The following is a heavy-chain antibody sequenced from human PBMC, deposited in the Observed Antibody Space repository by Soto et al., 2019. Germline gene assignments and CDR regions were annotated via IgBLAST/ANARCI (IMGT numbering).Heavy chain of an antibody. CDR3: AKGHQGGPQGYFDY. V-gene: IGHV3-23*01. CDR2: ISGSGGST. D-gene: IGHD3-16*01. Sequence: GGSLSLSCAASGFTFSCYAMSWVRQAPGKGLEWVSAISGSGGSTYYADSVKGRFTISRDNSKNTLYLQMNSLRAEDTAVYYCAKGHQGGPQGYFDYWGQGTLVTVSS. CDR1: GFTFSCYA. J-gene: IGHJ4*02.